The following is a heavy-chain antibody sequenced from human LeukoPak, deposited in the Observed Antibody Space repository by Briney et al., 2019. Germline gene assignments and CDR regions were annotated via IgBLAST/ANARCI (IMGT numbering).Heavy chain of an antibody. CDR2: ISSSGLTM. Sequence: GGSQGLFCAASGFTFSNYEMNWVRQAPGRGLEWVSYISSSGLTMYYADSVKGRFIISRDNAKNSLYLQMNSLRAEDTAVYYCARRTTGDDYWGQGTLVTVSS. V-gene: IGHV3-48*03. CDR1: GFTFSNYE. J-gene: IGHJ4*02. CDR3: ARRTTGDDY. D-gene: IGHD1-14*01.